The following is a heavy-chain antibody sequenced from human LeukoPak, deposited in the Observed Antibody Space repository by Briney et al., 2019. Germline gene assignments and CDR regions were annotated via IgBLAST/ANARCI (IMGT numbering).Heavy chain of an antibody. J-gene: IGHJ4*02. V-gene: IGHV3-74*01. CDR1: GFTFSSYW. CDR2: INTDGSST. D-gene: IGHD3-16*01. Sequence: GGSLRLSCTASGFTFSSYWMHWVRQAPGKGLVWVSRINTDGSSTSYADSVKGRFTISRDNAKNTFYLQMNSLRAEDTALYYCTRGGGPIDYWGQGTLVTVSS. CDR3: TRGGGPIDY.